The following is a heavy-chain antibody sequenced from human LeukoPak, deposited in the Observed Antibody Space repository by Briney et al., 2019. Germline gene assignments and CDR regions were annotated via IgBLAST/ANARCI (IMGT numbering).Heavy chain of an antibody. D-gene: IGHD2-2*01. Sequence: GGSLRLSCAASGFTFSDFYMSWIRQAPGKGLEWISSISASGSAIYYADSVKGRFTISRDNAKNLLRLQMDGLRAEDTALYYCARHCTSSSCYSFDYWGQGTLVTVSS. V-gene: IGHV3-11*04. J-gene: IGHJ4*02. CDR2: ISASGSAI. CDR1: GFTFSDFY. CDR3: ARHCTSSSCYSFDY.